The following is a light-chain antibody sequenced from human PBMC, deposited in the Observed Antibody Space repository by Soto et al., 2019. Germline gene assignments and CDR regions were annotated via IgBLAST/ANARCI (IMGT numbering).Light chain of an antibody. J-gene: IGKJ1*01. CDR3: LVASFFPLP. V-gene: IGKV1-5*01. CDR1: QSISSW. Sequence: EIRITQSPSTLAATVGDRVTITCRASQSISSWLAWYQQKPGKAPKLLIYAASSFQSGVPSRFSGSGSGTDFPLTISCHQPEDFTPYCCLVASFFPLPFGQVT. CDR2: AAS.